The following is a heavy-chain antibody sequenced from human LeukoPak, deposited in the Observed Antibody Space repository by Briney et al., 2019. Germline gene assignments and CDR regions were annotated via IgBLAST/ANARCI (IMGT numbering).Heavy chain of an antibody. CDR2: IYYSGST. V-gene: IGHV4-30-4*08. CDR1: GGSISSGDYY. CDR3: VRAYDFWSGNYYYYMDV. Sequence: PSETLSLTCTVSGGSISSGDYYWSWIRQPPGKGLEWIGYIYYSGSTYYNPSLKSRVTISVDTSKNQFSLKLSSVTAADTAVYYCVRAYDFWSGNYYYYMDVWGKGTTVTVSS. J-gene: IGHJ6*03. D-gene: IGHD3-3*01.